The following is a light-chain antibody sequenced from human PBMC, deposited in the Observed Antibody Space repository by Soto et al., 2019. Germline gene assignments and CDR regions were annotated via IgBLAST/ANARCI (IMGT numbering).Light chain of an antibody. Sequence: EIVMTQSPATLSVSPGESATLSCRASQSVSSNLAWYQQQPGQAPRLLIYGASTRATGFPARFSGSGSGTEFTLTISSLQSEDFAVYYCQQYNNWPLTFGGGTKVDIK. J-gene: IGKJ4*01. CDR2: GAS. V-gene: IGKV3-15*01. CDR3: QQYNNWPLT. CDR1: QSVSSN.